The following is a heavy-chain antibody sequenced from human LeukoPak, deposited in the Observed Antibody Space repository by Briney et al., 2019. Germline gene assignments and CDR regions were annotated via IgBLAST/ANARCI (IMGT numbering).Heavy chain of an antibody. D-gene: IGHD3-3*01. CDR3: ARDSTIFGVVISLFDY. Sequence: EASVKVSCKASGYTFTGYYMHWVRQAPGQGLEWMGWINPNSGGTNYAQKFQGRVTMTRDTSISTAYMELSRLRSDDTAVYYCARDSTIFGVVISLFDYWGQGTLVTVSS. J-gene: IGHJ4*02. CDR1: GYTFTGYY. CDR2: INPNSGGT. V-gene: IGHV1-2*02.